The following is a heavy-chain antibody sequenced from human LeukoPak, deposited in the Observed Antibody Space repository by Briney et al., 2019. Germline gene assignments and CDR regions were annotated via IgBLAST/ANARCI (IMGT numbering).Heavy chain of an antibody. Sequence: SETLSLTCAVSGGSISSGGYSWSWIRQPPGKGLEWIGYIYHSGSTYYNPSLKSRVTISVDRSKNQFSLKLSSVTAADTAVYYCARVNGRDGYNYNRYGMDVWGQGTTVTVSS. D-gene: IGHD5-24*01. CDR1: GGSISSGGYS. J-gene: IGHJ6*02. V-gene: IGHV4-30-2*01. CDR3: ARVNGRDGYNYNRYGMDV. CDR2: IYHSGST.